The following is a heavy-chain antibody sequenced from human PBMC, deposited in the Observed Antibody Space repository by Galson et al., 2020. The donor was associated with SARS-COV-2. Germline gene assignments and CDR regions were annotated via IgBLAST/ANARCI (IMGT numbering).Heavy chain of an antibody. Sequence: GGSLRLSCAASGFTFSSYWMSWVRQAPGKGLEWVANIKQDGSEKYYVDSVTGRFTISRDNAKNSLYLQMNSLRAEDTAVYYCARDFKLGGYDSSDYWGQGTLVTVSS. CDR2: IKQDGSEK. V-gene: IGHV3-7*01. D-gene: IGHD3-22*01. CDR1: GFTFSSYW. CDR3: ARDFKLGGYDSSDY. J-gene: IGHJ4*02.